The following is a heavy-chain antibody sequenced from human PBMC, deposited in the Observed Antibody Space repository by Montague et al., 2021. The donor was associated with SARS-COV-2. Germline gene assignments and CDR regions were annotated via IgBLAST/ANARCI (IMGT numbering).Heavy chain of an antibody. D-gene: IGHD3-3*01. V-gene: IGHV4-31*03. CDR3: ARAVSITIFGVVGWFDP. CDR1: GGSISSGGYY. J-gene: IGHJ5*02. CDR2: IYYSGST. Sequence: TLSLTCTVSGGSISSGGYYWSWIRQHPGKGLEWIGYIYYSGSTYYNPSLKSRVTISVDTSKNQFSLELSSVTAADTAVYYCARAVSITIFGVVGWFDPWGQGTLVTVSS.